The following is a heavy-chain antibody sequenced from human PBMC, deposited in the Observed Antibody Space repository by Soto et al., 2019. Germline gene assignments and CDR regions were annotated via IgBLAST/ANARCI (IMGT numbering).Heavy chain of an antibody. V-gene: IGHV4-4*02. CDR3: ARQLERGDLPEGFEY. CDR2: IFHSGTT. D-gene: IGHD1-1*01. Sequence: QVQLQESGPGLVEPSGTLSLTCAVSGDSISSSHWWSWVRQPPGKGLEWIGEIFHSGTTKYNPSLASRVTMSVDKSNNHLYLELRSVTAAATAVYYCARQLERGDLPEGFEYWGQGTLATVSS. CDR1: GDSISSSHW. J-gene: IGHJ4*02.